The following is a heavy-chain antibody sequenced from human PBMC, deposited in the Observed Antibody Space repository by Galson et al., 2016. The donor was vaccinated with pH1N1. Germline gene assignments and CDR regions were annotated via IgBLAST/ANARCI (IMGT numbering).Heavy chain of an antibody. CDR3: ARDRTYSESNTYYDLFDI. CDR2: INQHGSKI. Sequence: SLRLSCAASGLVYSDYWMTWVRQAPGKELEWVGNINQHGSKINYGDSVKGRFTISRDNAKNSLFLQMTSLRADDSAVYYCARDRTYSESNTYYDLFDIWGQGTMVTVSS. D-gene: IGHD3-16*01. CDR1: GLVYSDYW. J-gene: IGHJ3*02. V-gene: IGHV3-7*03.